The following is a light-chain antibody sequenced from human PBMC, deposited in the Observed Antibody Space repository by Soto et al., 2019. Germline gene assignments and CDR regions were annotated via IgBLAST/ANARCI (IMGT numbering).Light chain of an antibody. Sequence: EIVVTQSPATLSVSPGERVTLPCRASQFISNSLAWYQQRPGQPPRLLIYGASTRAAGISARFSGSGSGTEFTLTISSLQSEDFAVYYCQQSSNWPRTFGQGTKVDIK. CDR2: GAS. V-gene: IGKV3-15*01. CDR3: QQSSNWPRT. J-gene: IGKJ1*01. CDR1: QFISNS.